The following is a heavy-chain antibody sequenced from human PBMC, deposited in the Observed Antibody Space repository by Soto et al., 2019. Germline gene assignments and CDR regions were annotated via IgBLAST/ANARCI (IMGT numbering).Heavy chain of an antibody. V-gene: IGHV3-23*01. Sequence: GGSLRLSCAASGFTFSSYAMSWVRQAPGKGLEWVSAISGSGGSTYYADSVKGRFTISRDNSKNTLYLQMNSLRAEDTAVYYCAREPRYCSSTSCYALNAGLWFDPWGQGTLVTVSS. D-gene: IGHD2-2*01. CDR3: AREPRYCSSTSCYALNAGLWFDP. J-gene: IGHJ5*02. CDR1: GFTFSSYA. CDR2: ISGSGGST.